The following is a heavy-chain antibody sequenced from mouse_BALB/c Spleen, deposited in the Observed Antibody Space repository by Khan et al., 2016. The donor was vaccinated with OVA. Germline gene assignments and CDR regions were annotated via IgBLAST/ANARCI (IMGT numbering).Heavy chain of an antibody. Sequence: EVELVESGGGLVQPGGSRKLSCAASGFTFSSFGMHWVRQAPEKGLEWVAYISSGSSTIYYADTVKGRFTISRDNPKNTLFLQMTSLRSEDTARYYCARSGGSSLLFDYWGQGTTLTVSS. CDR2: ISSGSSTI. V-gene: IGHV5-17*02. J-gene: IGHJ2*01. CDR3: ARSGGSSLLFDY. CDR1: GFTFSSFG. D-gene: IGHD1-1*01.